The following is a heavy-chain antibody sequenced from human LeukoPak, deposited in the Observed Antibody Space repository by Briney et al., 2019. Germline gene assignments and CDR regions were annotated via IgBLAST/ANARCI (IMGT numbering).Heavy chain of an antibody. CDR2: IYYSGST. CDR1: GGSISSGGYS. Sequence: SQTLSLTCTVSGGSISSGGYSWSWIRQHPGKGLEWIGYIYYSGSTYYNPSLKSRVTISVDTSKNQFSLKLSSVTAADTAVYYCARERGLRCYYYYGMDVWGQGTTVTVSS. D-gene: IGHD4-17*01. CDR3: ARERGLRCYYYYGMDV. V-gene: IGHV4-31*03. J-gene: IGHJ6*02.